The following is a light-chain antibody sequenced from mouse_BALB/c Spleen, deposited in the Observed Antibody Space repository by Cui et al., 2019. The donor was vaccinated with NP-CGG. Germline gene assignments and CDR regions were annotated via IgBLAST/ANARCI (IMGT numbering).Light chain of an antibody. CDR3: ALWYSNHWV. J-gene: IGLJ1*01. CDR2: GTN. Sequence: QALVPPEPALPTSPGETVTLTCRSSTGAVTTSNYANWVQEKPDHLFTGLIGGTNNRVPGVPARFSGSLIGDKAALTIIGAQTEDEAIYFCALWYSNHWVFGGGTKLTVL. V-gene: IGLV1*01. CDR1: TGAVTTSNY.